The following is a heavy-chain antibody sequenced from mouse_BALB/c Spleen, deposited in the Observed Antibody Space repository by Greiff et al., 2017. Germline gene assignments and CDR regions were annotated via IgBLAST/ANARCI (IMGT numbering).Heavy chain of an antibody. J-gene: IGHJ2*01. D-gene: IGHD1-1*01. Sequence: EVKLVESGGGLVKLGGSLKLSCAASGFTFSSYYMSWVRQTPEKRLELVAAINSNGGSTYYPDTVKGRFTISRDNAKNTLYLQMSSLKSEDTALYYCARAPITTVIDYWGQGTTLTVSS. V-gene: IGHV5-6-2*01. CDR2: INSNGGST. CDR3: ARAPITTVIDY. CDR1: GFTFSSYY.